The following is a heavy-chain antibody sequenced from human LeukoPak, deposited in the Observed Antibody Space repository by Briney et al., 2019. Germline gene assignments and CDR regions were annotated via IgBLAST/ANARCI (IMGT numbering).Heavy chain of an antibody. CDR3: AKFRRGGDNYSSSWYYFDY. D-gene: IGHD6-13*01. Sequence: PGGSLRLSCAASGFTFNSYCMNWVRQAPGKGLEWVSAISGSGGSTYYADSVKGRFTISRDNSKNTLYLQMNSLRAEDTAVYYCAKFRRGGDNYSSSWYYFDYWGQGTLVTVSS. J-gene: IGHJ4*02. CDR2: ISGSGGST. CDR1: GFTFNSYC. V-gene: IGHV3-23*01.